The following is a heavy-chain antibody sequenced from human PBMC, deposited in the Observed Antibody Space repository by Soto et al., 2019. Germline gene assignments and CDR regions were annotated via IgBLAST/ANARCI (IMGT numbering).Heavy chain of an antibody. CDR3: ASQPSYYHYYGMDV. J-gene: IGHJ6*02. Sequence: ETLSLTCTVSGGSISSTSYYWGWIRQPPGKGLEWIGSIYHSGTTYYNPSLKSRVTISVDKSRNQFSLRVTSVTAADTAVYYCASQPSYYHYYGMDVWGQGTTVTVSS. CDR1: GGSISSTSYY. CDR2: IYHSGTT. V-gene: IGHV4-39*01.